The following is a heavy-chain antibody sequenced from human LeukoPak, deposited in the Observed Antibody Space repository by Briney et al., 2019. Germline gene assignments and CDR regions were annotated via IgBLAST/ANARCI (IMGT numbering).Heavy chain of an antibody. CDR3: ARWSFGESESPFFYFYFGMDV. CDR2: ISGSGAST. CDR1: ALTLYSYA. J-gene: IGHJ6*02. D-gene: IGHD3-10*01. V-gene: IGHV3-23*01. Sequence: GGSLRPTCPASALTLYSYAASWVSQAPGKGLEWVSAISGSGASTYYADSVQCRFTITRDNAKNMLSLQMDILRAEDTAVYFCARWSFGESESPFFYFYFGMDVWGQGTTVTVSS.